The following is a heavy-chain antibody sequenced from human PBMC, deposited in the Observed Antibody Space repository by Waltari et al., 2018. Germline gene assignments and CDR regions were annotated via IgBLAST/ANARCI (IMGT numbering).Heavy chain of an antibody. J-gene: IGHJ4*02. Sequence: VQVLESGGGLVPPGGSLILPCAASGFTFSSYAIPWVRQAPGKGLEWVSAIPGDGGSTYYADSVKGRFTISRDNSKNTVYLQMNSLRAEDTAIYYCAKDRQGVWDYWGQGTLVTVSS. V-gene: IGHV3-23*01. CDR3: AKDRQGVWDY. CDR1: GFTFSSYA. CDR2: IPGDGGST. D-gene: IGHD2-8*01.